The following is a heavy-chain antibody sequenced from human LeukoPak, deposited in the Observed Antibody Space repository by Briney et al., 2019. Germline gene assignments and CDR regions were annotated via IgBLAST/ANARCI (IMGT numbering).Heavy chain of an antibody. J-gene: IGHJ4*02. CDR3: ARLDSSSFTYFDY. CDR1: GFTFSSYG. V-gene: IGHV3-74*01. D-gene: IGHD6-13*01. Sequence: GGSLRLSCAASGFTFSSYGMHWVRQAPGKGLVWVSRINSDGSSTSYADSVKGRFTISRDNAKNTLYLQMNSLRAEDTAVYYCARLDSSSFTYFDYWGQGTLVTVSS. CDR2: INSDGSST.